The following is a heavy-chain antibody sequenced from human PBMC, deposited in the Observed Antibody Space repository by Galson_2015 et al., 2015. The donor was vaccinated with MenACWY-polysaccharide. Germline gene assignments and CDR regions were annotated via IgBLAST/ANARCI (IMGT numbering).Heavy chain of an antibody. V-gene: IGHV3-23*01. CDR1: GFTFSSCA. Sequence: SLRLSCAASGFTFSSCAMSWVRQAPGKGLEWVSGISGSGRNTYYADSVKGRLTISRDNSKNTLYLQMNSLRVEDTAVYYCAKDLNQDFWSGYYGCFDYWGQGILVTVSS. J-gene: IGHJ4*02. CDR2: ISGSGRNT. CDR3: AKDLNQDFWSGYYGCFDY. D-gene: IGHD3-3*01.